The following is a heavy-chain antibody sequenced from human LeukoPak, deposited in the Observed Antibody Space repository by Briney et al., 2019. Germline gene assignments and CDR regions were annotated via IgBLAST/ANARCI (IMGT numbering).Heavy chain of an antibody. CDR3: ARGGSLYYDFWSGYLDY. V-gene: IGHV4-34*01. Sequence: SETLSLTCAVYGGSFSGYYWSWIRQPPGKGLEWIGEINHSGSTNYNPSLKSRVTISVDTSKNQFSLKLSSVTAADTAVYYCARGGSLYYDFWSGYLDYWGQGTLVTVSS. CDR1: GGSFSGYY. D-gene: IGHD3-3*01. J-gene: IGHJ4*02. CDR2: INHSGST.